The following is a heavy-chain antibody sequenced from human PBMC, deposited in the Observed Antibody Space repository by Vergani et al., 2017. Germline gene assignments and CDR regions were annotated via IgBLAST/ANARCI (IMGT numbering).Heavy chain of an antibody. CDR3: ARVDFREFDY. CDR1: GFTFSSYA. Sequence: EVQLLESGGGLVQPGGSLRLPCAASGFTFSSYAMSWVRQAPGKGLEWVSAISGSGGSTYYADSVKGRFTISRDKSKNTLYLQMNSLRAEDTAVYYCARVDFREFDYWGQGTLVTVSS. CDR2: ISGSGGST. D-gene: IGHD2/OR15-2a*01. V-gene: IGHV3-23*01. J-gene: IGHJ4*02.